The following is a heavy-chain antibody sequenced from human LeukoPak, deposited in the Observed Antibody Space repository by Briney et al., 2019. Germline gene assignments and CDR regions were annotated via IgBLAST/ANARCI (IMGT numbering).Heavy chain of an antibody. D-gene: IGHD1-26*01. V-gene: IGHV3-48*03. CDR1: GVTFRTFE. CDR3: ARVGGSYGALDY. CDR2: ISSSASTI. Sequence: GGSLRLSCAASGVTFRTFEVNWVRQAPGKGLEWVSFISSSASTIFYADSVKGRFTISRDNARNSLYLQMNSLRFEDTAIYYCARVGGSYGALDYWGQGALVTVSS. J-gene: IGHJ4*02.